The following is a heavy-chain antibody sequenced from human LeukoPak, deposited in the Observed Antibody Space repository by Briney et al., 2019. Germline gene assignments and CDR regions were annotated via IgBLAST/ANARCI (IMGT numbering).Heavy chain of an antibody. V-gene: IGHV2-70*19. CDR3: ARIRYSHGWLVYFES. CDR1: GFALRSYGGF. D-gene: IGHD5-18*01. CDR2: IDWEDDK. Sequence: ESGPTLVNPTETLTLTCSFSGFALRSYGGFVRWVRQPPVKALEWLALIDWEDDKRYISSLMTRLTISKDTSKNQVVLTMTNMEPVDTGTYFCARIRYSHGWLVYFESWGQGTRVSVSS. J-gene: IGHJ4*02.